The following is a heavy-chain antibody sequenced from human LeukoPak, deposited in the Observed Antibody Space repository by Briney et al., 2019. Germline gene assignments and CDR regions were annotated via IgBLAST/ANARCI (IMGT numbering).Heavy chain of an antibody. V-gene: IGHV1-69*01. D-gene: IGHD2-2*01. CDR2: IIPSFGTA. CDR3: ARVVNQLLWGGPFDY. CDR1: GGTFTSYA. J-gene: IGHJ4*02. Sequence: SVKVSCKASGGTFTSYAISWVRQAPGQGLEWMGGIIPSFGTANYAQKFQGRVTITADESTSTAYMELSSLRSEDTPVYCCARVVNQLLWGGPFDYWGQGTLVAVSS.